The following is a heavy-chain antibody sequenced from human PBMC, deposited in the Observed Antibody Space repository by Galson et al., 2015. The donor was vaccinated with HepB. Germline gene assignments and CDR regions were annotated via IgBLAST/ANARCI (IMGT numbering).Heavy chain of an antibody. CDR3: ARDVSGSYCSGGSCYYFDY. V-gene: IGHV1-46*01. CDR1: GYTFTSYY. CDR2: INPSGGST. D-gene: IGHD2-15*01. Sequence: SVKVSCKASGYTFTSYYMHWVRQAPGQGLEWMGIINPSGGSTSYAQKFQGRVTMTRDTSTSTAYMELSSLRSEDTAVYYCARDVSGSYCSGGSCYYFDYWGQGTLVTVSS. J-gene: IGHJ4*02.